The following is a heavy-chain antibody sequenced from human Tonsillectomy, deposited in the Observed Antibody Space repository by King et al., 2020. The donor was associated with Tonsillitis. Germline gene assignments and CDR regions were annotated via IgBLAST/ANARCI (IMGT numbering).Heavy chain of an antibody. Sequence: QLQESGPGLVKPSETLSLTCTVSGGSISSYYWSWIRQPPGKGLEWIGYIYYSGSTNYNPSLKSRVTISVDTSKNQFSLKLSSVTAADTAVYYCARVEGYGDYIDYWGQGTLVTVSS. D-gene: IGHD4-17*01. J-gene: IGHJ4*02. CDR1: GGSISSYY. CDR2: IYYSGST. CDR3: ARVEGYGDYIDY. V-gene: IGHV4-59*01.